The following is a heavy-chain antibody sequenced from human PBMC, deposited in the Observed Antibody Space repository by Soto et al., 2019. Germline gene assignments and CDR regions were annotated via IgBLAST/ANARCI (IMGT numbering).Heavy chain of an antibody. CDR3: ARTYCSSTSCYGYFDY. J-gene: IGHJ4*02. CDR1: GYTFTSYG. D-gene: IGHD2-2*01. V-gene: IGHV1-18*01. CDR2: ISAYNGNT. Sequence: ASVKVSCKAAGYTFTSYGISWVRQAPGQGLEWMGWISAYNGNTNYAQKLQGRVTMTTDTSTSTAYMELRSLRSDDTAVYYCARTYCSSTSCYGYFDYWGQGTLVTVSS.